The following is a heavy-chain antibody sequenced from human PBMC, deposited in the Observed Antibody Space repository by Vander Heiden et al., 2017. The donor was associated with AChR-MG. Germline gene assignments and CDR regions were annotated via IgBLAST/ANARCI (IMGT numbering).Heavy chain of an antibody. V-gene: IGHV3-72*01. CDR2: TRNKVNSYTT. Sequence: EVQLVESGGGLVQPGGSLRLSCSASGFTFRDHYMDWVRQAPGTGLEWVGRTRNKVNSYTTEYAASVKGRFTISRDDSKNSLYLQMNSLKTEDTAVYYCASSVGSYRQFDFWGQGTLVTVSS. J-gene: IGHJ4*02. CDR3: ASSVGSYRQFDF. D-gene: IGHD1-26*01. CDR1: GFTFRDHY.